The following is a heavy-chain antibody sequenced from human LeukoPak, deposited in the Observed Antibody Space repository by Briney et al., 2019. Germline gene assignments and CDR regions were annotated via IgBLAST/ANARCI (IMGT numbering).Heavy chain of an antibody. J-gene: IGHJ6*03. D-gene: IGHD6-6*01. CDR1: GGTFSSYA. V-gene: IGHV1-69*06. CDR2: IIPIFGTA. Sequence: GASVKVSCKASGGTFSSYAISWVRQAPGQGLEWMGGIIPIFGTANYAQKFQGRVTITADKSTSTAYMELSSLRSEDTAVYYCASGRYSSSSPHYYYYYMDVWGKGTTVTVSS. CDR3: ASGRYSSSSPHYYYYYMDV.